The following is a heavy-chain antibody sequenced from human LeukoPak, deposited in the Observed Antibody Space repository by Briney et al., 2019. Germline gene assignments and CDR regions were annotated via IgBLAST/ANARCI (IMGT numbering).Heavy chain of an antibody. Sequence: GGSLRLSCAASGFTFSDYYMSWIRQAPGKGLEWVSYISSSGSTIYYADSVKGRFTISRDNAKNSLYLQMNSLRAEDTAVYYCARDRGVVVVPAPPYGMDVWGQGTTVTVSS. V-gene: IGHV3-11*01. CDR3: ARDRGVVVVPAPPYGMDV. CDR1: GFTFSDYY. J-gene: IGHJ6*02. D-gene: IGHD2-2*01. CDR2: ISSSGSTI.